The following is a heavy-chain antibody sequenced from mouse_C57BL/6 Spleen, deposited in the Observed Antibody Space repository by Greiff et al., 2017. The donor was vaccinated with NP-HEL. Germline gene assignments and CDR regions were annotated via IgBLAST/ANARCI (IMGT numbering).Heavy chain of an antibody. CDR3: ARKGDYDYA. Sequence: QVQLQQPGAELVMPGASVKLSCKASGYTFTSYWMHWVKQRPGQGLEWIGEIDPSDSYTNYNQKFKGKSTLTVDKSSSTAYMQLSSLTSEDSAVYYSARKGDYDYAWGQGTLVTVSA. J-gene: IGHJ3*01. V-gene: IGHV1-69*01. CDR2: IDPSDSYT. D-gene: IGHD2-4*01. CDR1: GYTFTSYW.